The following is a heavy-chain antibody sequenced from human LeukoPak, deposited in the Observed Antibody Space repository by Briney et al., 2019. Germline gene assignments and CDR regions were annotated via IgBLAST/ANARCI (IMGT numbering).Heavy chain of an antibody. CDR1: GFTFSSYA. D-gene: IGHD3-10*01. CDR3: AKVLVRGVITMNYYYGMDV. V-gene: IGHV3-23*01. Sequence: PGGSLRLSCAASGFTFSSYAMSRVRQAPGKGLEWVSTISGSGGSTYYADSVKGRFTISRDNSKNTLYLQMNSLRAEDTAVYYCAKVLVRGVITMNYYYGMDVWGQGTTVTVSS. J-gene: IGHJ6*02. CDR2: ISGSGGST.